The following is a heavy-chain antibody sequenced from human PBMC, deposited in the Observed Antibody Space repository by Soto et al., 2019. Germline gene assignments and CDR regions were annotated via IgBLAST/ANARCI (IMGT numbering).Heavy chain of an antibody. J-gene: IGHJ4*02. CDR2: ISMSGSYK. Sequence: SLRLSCVGSDFSLSGFYMSWVRHSPWEGLELLSFISMSGSYKTYAASVEGRFTISRDNVKNILYLQMDSLRVEDTAVYYCASRGHCSNGQCHPFDYWGQGTQVTVSS. V-gene: IGHV3-11*06. CDR1: DFSLSGFY. D-gene: IGHD2-8*01. CDR3: ASRGHCSNGQCHPFDY.